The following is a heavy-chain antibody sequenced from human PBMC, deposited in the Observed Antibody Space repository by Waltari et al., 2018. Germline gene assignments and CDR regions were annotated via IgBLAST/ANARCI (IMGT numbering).Heavy chain of an antibody. J-gene: IGHJ5*02. CDR3: ARDYWWFDP. CDR2: INPSGGST. V-gene: IGHV1-46*01. D-gene: IGHD2-15*01. CDR1: GYTSTSYY. Sequence: QVQLVQPGAAVKKPGASVKDSCKASGYTSTSYYTHRVRQAPRQGLEWMGIINPSGGSTSYAQKFQGRVTMTRDTSTSTVYMELSSLRSEDTAMYYCARDYWWFDPWGQGTLVTVSS.